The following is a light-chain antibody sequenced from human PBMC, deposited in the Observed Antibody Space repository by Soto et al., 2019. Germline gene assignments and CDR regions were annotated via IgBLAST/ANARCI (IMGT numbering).Light chain of an antibody. J-gene: IGKJ4*01. Sequence: EIVLSQSPAILSLSPGGRATLSCRANQGVSDYLAWYQQKPGQAPRLLIYDASDRATGTPDRFSGRGSGTDFTLTISSLEPEDFAVYYCQQRYNWPLTFGGGTKVDIK. CDR1: QGVSDY. V-gene: IGKV3D-11*01. CDR3: QQRYNWPLT. CDR2: DAS.